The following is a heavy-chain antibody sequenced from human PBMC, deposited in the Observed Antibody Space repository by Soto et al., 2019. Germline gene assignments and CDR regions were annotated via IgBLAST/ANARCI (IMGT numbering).Heavy chain of an antibody. CDR2: VYHTGRT. CDR3: ARDFAYFDY. D-gene: IGHD3-3*01. J-gene: IGHJ4*02. V-gene: IGHV4-61*01. Sequence: QVQLQESGPGLVKPSETLSLTCTVSGGSFKSGSYSWRWIRQPPGKGLEWIGYVYHTGRTSYNPSLKSRVSISMDTSKKQFSLNLDSVTAADTAVYFCARDFAYFDYWGQGTLVTVSS. CDR1: GGSFKSGSYS.